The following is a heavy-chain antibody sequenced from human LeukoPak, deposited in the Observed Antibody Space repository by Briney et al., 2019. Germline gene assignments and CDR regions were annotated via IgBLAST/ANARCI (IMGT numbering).Heavy chain of an antibody. D-gene: IGHD3-10*01. CDR2: IYYSGTT. CDR1: GGSISPLY. J-gene: IGHJ4*02. CDR3: AKGGVATKYYLDS. Sequence: SETLSLTRTVSGGSISPLYWSSIRQPPGKGLESIGYIYYSGTTNYNPSLKSRVTLSVDTSKNQFSRKLSPVTAADKAVYYCAKGGVATKYYLDSWGQGTLVTVSS. V-gene: IGHV4-59*11.